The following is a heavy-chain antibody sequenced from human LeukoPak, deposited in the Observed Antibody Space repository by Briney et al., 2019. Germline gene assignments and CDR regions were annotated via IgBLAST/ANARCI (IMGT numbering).Heavy chain of an antibody. CDR3: SGSGSYYSDY. Sequence: GGSLRLSCAASGFTFSSYSMNWVRQAPGKGLEWVSSISSSSSYIYYADSVKGRFTSSRDNSKNTLYLQMNSLRAEDTAVYYCSGSGSYYSDYWGQGTLVTVSS. CDR2: ISSSSSYI. CDR1: GFTFSSYS. V-gene: IGHV3-21*01. D-gene: IGHD3-10*01. J-gene: IGHJ4*02.